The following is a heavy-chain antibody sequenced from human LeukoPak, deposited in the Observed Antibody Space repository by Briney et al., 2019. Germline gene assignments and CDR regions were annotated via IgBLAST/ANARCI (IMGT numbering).Heavy chain of an antibody. CDR3: AKGRLDPNLVLHY. V-gene: IGHV3-23*01. CDR1: GFTFSAYA. CDR2: IRGDDYT. Sequence: GGSLRLSCAASGFTFSAYAMSWVRQAPGKGLEWVSTIRGDDYTYYADSVKGRFTISRDNPKNTLSLQMDSLRTEDTALYYCAKGRLDPNLVLHYWGQGTLVTVSS. J-gene: IGHJ4*02. D-gene: IGHD4/OR15-4a*01.